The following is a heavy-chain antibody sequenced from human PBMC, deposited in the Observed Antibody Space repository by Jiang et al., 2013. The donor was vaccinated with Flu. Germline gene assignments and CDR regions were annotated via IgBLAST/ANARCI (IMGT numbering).Heavy chain of an antibody. CDR1: GGSISSSSYY. V-gene: IGHV4-39*01. Sequence: LLKPSETLSLTCTVSGGSISSSSYYWGWIRQPPGKGLEWIGSIYYSGSTYYNPSLKSRVTISVDTSKNQFSLKLSSVNAADTAVYYCARLNSRFLGLDVWGQGTTVTVSS. CDR2: IYYSGST. CDR3: ARLNSRFLGLDV. J-gene: IGHJ6*02. D-gene: IGHD3-3*01.